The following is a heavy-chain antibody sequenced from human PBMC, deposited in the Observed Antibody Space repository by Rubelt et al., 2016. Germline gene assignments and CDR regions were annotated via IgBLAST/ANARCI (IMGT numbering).Heavy chain of an antibody. Sequence: QITLKESGPTLVKPTQTLTLTCTFSGFSLSTSRVGVGWIRHPPGKALEWLALIYWDDDKRYSPSLKNRHTITKDTSKNQVVLTITNMDPVDTATYHCAHKFNSGFDHWGQGTLGTVSS. D-gene: IGHD6-19*01. CDR1: GFSLSTSRVG. J-gene: IGHJ4*02. CDR2: IYWDDDK. V-gene: IGHV2-5*02. CDR3: AHKFNSGFDH.